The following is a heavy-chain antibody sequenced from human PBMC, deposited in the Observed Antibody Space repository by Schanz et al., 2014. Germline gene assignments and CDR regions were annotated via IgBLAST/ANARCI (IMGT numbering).Heavy chain of an antibody. CDR2: INAGTGNT. Sequence: QVQLVQSGAEVKKPGASVKVSCKASGYTFTSYGINWVRQAPGQGLEWMGWINAGTGNTEYSQKFQGRVTITRDTSTSTAYMELRNLRSDDTAVYYCARAKRFGDMDVWGQGTTVTVSS. V-gene: IGHV1-18*01. J-gene: IGHJ6*02. CDR1: GYTFTSYG. D-gene: IGHD3-10*01. CDR3: ARAKRFGDMDV.